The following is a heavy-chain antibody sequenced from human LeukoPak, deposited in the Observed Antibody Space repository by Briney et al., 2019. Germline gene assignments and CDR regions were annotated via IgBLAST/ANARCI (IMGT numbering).Heavy chain of an antibody. CDR2: INHVGSEE. V-gene: IGHV3-7*01. D-gene: IGHD1-26*01. J-gene: IGHJ4*02. CDR1: GFTFSTYY. CDR3: ARDIGHLDC. Sequence: GGSLRLSCAASGFTFSTYYMSWVRQAPGKRLEWVANINHVGSEENYVGSVKGRFTISRDNAKNSLFLQMDSLRVEDTAVYYCARDIGHLDCWGQGALVTVSS.